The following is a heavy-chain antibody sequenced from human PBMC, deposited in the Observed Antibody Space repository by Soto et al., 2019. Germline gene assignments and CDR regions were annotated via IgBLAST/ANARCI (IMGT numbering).Heavy chain of an antibody. V-gene: IGHV1-46*01. CDR2: INPSSGST. D-gene: IGHD1-1*01. Sequence: ASVKVSCKASGYTFTSYYMHWVRQAPGQGLEWMGIINPSSGSTSYAQKFQGRVTMTRNTSTSTAYMELSSLRSEDTAVYYCARGLQFNWFDPWGQGTLVTVSS. J-gene: IGHJ5*02. CDR3: ARGLQFNWFDP. CDR1: GYTFTSYY.